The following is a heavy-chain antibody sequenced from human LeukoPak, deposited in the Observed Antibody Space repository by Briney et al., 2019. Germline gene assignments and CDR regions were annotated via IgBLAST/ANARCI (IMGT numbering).Heavy chain of an antibody. D-gene: IGHD1/OR15-1a*01. CDR3: ATTPLNKDY. CDR1: GFTFSGHW. V-gene: IGHV3-7*01. Sequence: GGSLRLSCATSGFTFSGHWMSWVRQAPGKGLEWVANIKEDGTEKNYVDSVKGRFTISRDNAKNSLFLQMNSLRAEDTAVYYCATTPLNKDYWGQGTLVTVSS. J-gene: IGHJ4*02. CDR2: IKEDGTEK.